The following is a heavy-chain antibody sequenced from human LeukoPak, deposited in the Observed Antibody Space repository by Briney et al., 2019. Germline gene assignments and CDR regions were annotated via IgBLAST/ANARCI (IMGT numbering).Heavy chain of an antibody. CDR2: ISWNSGSI. Sequence: GRSLRLSCAASGFTFDDYAMHWVRQAPGKGLEWVSGISWNSGSIGYADSVKGRFTISRDNAKNSLYLQMNSLRAEDTAVYYCARDYSSGWYGFDYWGQGTLVTVSS. CDR3: ARDYSSGWYGFDY. CDR1: GFTFDDYA. J-gene: IGHJ4*02. D-gene: IGHD6-19*01. V-gene: IGHV3-9*01.